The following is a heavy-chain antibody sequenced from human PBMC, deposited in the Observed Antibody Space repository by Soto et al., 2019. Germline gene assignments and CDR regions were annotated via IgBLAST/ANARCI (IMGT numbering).Heavy chain of an antibody. J-gene: IGHJ5*02. V-gene: IGHV6-1*01. CDR2: TYYRSKWYN. CDR1: GDSGSSNSAA. Sequence: SQTLSLTGAISGDSGSSNSAAWNWIRQSPSRGLEWLGRTYYRSKWYNDYAVSVKSRITINPDTSKNQFSLQLNSVTPEDTAVYYCARDRYSSSWYSVDNWFSPRGHRTPVTVSS. D-gene: IGHD6-13*01. CDR3: ARDRYSSSWYSVDNWFSP.